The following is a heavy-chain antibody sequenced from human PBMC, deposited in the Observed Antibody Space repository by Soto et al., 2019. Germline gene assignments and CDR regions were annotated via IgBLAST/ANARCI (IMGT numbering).Heavy chain of an antibody. Sequence: GGSLRLSCAASGFMFSAYVINCVRQAPGKGLEWVPDIESVGDTNYADSVKGRFTIYRDYSRDTVYLQMDNLRSEDTAVYYRAREDGGGPFDSWGHGTLVTVSS. CDR1: GFMFSAYV. CDR3: AREDGGGPFDS. V-gene: IGHV3-23*01. D-gene: IGHD3-16*01. J-gene: IGHJ4*01. CDR2: IESVGDT.